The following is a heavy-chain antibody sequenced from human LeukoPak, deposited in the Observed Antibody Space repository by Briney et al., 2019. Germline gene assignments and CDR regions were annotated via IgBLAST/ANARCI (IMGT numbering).Heavy chain of an antibody. CDR1: GYTFPSYF. J-gene: IGHJ4*02. D-gene: IGHD6-19*01. CDR3: ARAPYSSGWDFDY. CDR2: INPTGGST. Sequence: ASVKVSCKASGYTFPSYFMHWVRQAPGQGLEWMGIINPTGGSTTYAQKFQGRVTMTRDTSTSTVYMELSSLRSDDTAVYYCARAPYSSGWDFDYWGQGTLVTVSS. V-gene: IGHV1-46*01.